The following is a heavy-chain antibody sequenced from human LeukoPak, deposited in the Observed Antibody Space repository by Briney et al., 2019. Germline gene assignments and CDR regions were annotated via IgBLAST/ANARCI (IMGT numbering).Heavy chain of an antibody. CDR2: ISYDGYDK. D-gene: IGHD3-3*01. V-gene: IGHV3-30-3*01. CDR3: ARGNDYYTTY. CDR1: GFTFASYA. J-gene: IGHJ4*02. Sequence: GSLRLSCVTSGFTFASYAMHWVRQAPGKGLEWMAGISYDGYDKYHANSVKGRFTISRDNPKNTLYLQMSSLGTDDTAVYYCARGNDYYTTYWGQGILVTVSS.